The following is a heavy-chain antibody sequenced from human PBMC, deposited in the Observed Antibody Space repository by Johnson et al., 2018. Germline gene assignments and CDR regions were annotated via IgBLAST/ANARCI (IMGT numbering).Heavy chain of an antibody. Sequence: QEQLQEAGPGLVEHTETLSLRCTVSGGSISSYYWSWIRQPPGKGLEWIGYIYYSGSPNYNPSLKRRVTISVDTSKNQFSLKLRSVTAADTAVYYCARSGCRGYYYYMDVWGKGTTVTVSS. CDR2: IYYSGSP. D-gene: IGHD3-3*01. V-gene: IGHV4-59*01. CDR1: GGSISSYY. CDR3: ARSGCRGYYYYMDV. J-gene: IGHJ6*03.